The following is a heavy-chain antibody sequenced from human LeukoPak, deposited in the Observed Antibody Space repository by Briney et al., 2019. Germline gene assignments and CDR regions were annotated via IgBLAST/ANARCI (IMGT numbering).Heavy chain of an antibody. Sequence: GGSLRLSCAASGLTVSTSYMSWVRQAPGKGLEWVSVIYSGGSTYYADSVKGRFTISRDNSKNTLYLQMSSLRAEDTAVYYCARHFGVVTKGVYYYYYGMDVWGQGTTVTVSS. J-gene: IGHJ6*02. V-gene: IGHV3-66*04. CDR1: GLTVSTSY. D-gene: IGHD3-3*01. CDR3: ARHFGVVTKGVYYYYYGMDV. CDR2: IYSGGST.